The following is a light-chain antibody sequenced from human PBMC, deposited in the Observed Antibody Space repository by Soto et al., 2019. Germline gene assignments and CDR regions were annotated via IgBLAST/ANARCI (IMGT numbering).Light chain of an antibody. CDR2: NNN. CDR3: AAWDDSLNGYG. CDR1: SSNIGSSI. Sequence: QPVLTQPPSASGTPGQRVTISCSGSSSNIGSSIVNWYQQLPGTAPKLLIYNNNQRPSGVPDRFSGSKSGTSASLAISGLQSEDEAAYYCAAWDDSLNGYGFGTGTKLTVL. J-gene: IGLJ1*01. V-gene: IGLV1-44*01.